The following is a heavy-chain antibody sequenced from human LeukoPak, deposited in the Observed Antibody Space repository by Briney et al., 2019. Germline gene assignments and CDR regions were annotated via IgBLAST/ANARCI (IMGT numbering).Heavy chain of an antibody. V-gene: IGHV3-66*02. CDR1: GFTFSSYA. CDR3: ARRAYCGGDCYSGYFDY. D-gene: IGHD2-21*01. Sequence: PGRSLRLSCAASGFTFSSYAMHWVRQAPGKGLEWVSVIYSGGSTYYADSVKGRFTISRDNSKNTLYLQMNSLRAEDTAVYYCARRAYCGGDCYSGYFDYWGQGTLVTVSS. CDR2: IYSGGST. J-gene: IGHJ4*02.